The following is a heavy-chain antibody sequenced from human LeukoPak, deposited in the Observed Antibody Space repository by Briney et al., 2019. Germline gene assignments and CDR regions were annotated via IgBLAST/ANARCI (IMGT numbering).Heavy chain of an antibody. V-gene: IGHV3-30*18. CDR1: GFTFSNFG. CDR2: ISYDGKNE. Sequence: QPGRSLRLSCAASGFTFSNFGMHWVRQAPGKGLEWVAVISYDGKNEYYTDSVKGRFTISRDNAKSTLYLQMNSLRAEDTAVYYCAKQMAVDYFDYWGQGTLVTVSS. J-gene: IGHJ4*02. D-gene: IGHD5-24*01. CDR3: AKQMAVDYFDY.